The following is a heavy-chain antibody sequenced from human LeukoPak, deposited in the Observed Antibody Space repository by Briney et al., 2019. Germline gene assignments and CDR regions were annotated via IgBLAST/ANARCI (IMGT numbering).Heavy chain of an antibody. V-gene: IGHV4-61*02. J-gene: IGHJ4*02. Sequence: SQTLSLTCTVSGGSINSASHYWGWVRQPADKGLEWLGRLYFSGTTNYNPSLTSRVTISLDTSKNQFSLKLSSVTAADPAVYYCARETTAHGYFDYWGQGTLVTVSS. CDR1: GGSINSASHY. D-gene: IGHD4-17*01. CDR3: ARETTAHGYFDY. CDR2: LYFSGTT.